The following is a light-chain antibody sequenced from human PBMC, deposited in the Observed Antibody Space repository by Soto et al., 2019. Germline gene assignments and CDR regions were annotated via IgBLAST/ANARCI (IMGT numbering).Light chain of an antibody. Sequence: QSVLTQPASVSGSPGQSITISCTGTSSDVGAYEHVSWYQQHPGRAPKLILYDVNNRPSGVSNHFSGSKSGNTASLVISGLQANDEADYYCSSYSTTNILVFGSGTKVTVL. J-gene: IGLJ1*01. V-gene: IGLV2-14*03. CDR1: SSDVGAYEH. CDR2: DVN. CDR3: SSYSTTNILV.